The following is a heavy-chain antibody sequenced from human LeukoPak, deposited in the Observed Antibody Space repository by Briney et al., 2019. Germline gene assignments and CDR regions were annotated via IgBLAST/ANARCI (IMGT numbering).Heavy chain of an antibody. CDR3: AKEGYYGSGSFPDY. D-gene: IGHD3-10*01. CDR2: ISYDGSNK. J-gene: IGHJ4*02. V-gene: IGHV3-30*18. Sequence: TGGSLRLSCAASGFTFSSYGMHWVRQAPGKGLEWVAVISYDGSNKYYADSVKGRFTISRDNSKNPLYLQMNSLRAEDTAVYYCAKEGYYGSGSFPDYWGQGTLVTVSS. CDR1: GFTFSSYG.